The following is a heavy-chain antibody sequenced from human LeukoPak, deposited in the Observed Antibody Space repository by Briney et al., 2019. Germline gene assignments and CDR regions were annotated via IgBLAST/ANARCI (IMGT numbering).Heavy chain of an antibody. CDR1: GFTFSSYA. V-gene: IGHV3-30*03. D-gene: IGHD3-10*01. CDR3: ARSPDYGSGSYYTDY. J-gene: IGHJ4*02. CDR2: ISYDGSNK. Sequence: GGSLRLSCAASGFTFSSYAMSWVRQAPGKGLEWVAVISYDGSNKYYADSVKGRFTISRDNSKNTLYLQMNSLRAEDTAVYYCARSPDYGSGSYYTDYWGQGTLVTVSS.